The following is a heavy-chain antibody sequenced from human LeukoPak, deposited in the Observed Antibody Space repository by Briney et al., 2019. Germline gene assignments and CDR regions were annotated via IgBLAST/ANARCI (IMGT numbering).Heavy chain of an antibody. V-gene: IGHV1-46*01. CDR3: ARSRGSIQDWFDP. J-gene: IGHJ5*02. CDR2: INPSGGST. CDR1: GYTFTSYY. Sequence: ASVKVSCKASGYTFTSYYMHWVRQAPGQGLEWMGIINPSGGSTSYAQKFQGRVTMTRDMSTSTVYMELSSLRSEDTAVYYCARSRGSIQDWFDPWGQGTLVTVSS. D-gene: IGHD2-21*01.